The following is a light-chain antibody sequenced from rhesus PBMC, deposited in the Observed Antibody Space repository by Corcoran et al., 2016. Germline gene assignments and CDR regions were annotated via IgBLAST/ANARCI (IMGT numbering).Light chain of an antibody. J-gene: IGKJ1*01. Sequence: DIQMTQSPSSLSASVGDRVTITCRASQGISNWLAWYQQKPGKAPKVLIYKASSLQSGVPSRFRGSGPGTEFTLTISSLQPEDFGIYFCQQFNSVPWTFGQVTKVEIK. CDR1: QGISNW. CDR3: QQFNSVPWT. V-gene: IGKV1-21*01. CDR2: KAS.